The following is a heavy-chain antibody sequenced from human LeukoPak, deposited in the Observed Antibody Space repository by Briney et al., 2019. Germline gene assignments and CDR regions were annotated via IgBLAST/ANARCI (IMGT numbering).Heavy chain of an antibody. J-gene: IGHJ4*02. CDR3: ARTYCSGGSCHFDY. D-gene: IGHD2-15*01. V-gene: IGHV4-59*08. CDR2: IFYSGTT. Sequence: SETLSLTCTASGGTIRSYYWSWIRQPPGKGLEWVGDIFYSGTTDSNPSLKSRVTISVDTSKNKFSLKLSSVTAADTAVYYCARTYCSGGSCHFDYWGQGTVVTVSS. CDR1: GGTIRSYY.